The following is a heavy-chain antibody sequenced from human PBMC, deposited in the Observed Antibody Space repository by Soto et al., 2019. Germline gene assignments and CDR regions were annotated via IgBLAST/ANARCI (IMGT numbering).Heavy chain of an antibody. CDR3: ARGLAPYYFYY. Sequence: QVQLVQSGAEVKKPGASVKVSCKASGYTFTSYAMHWVRQAPGQRLEWMGWINAGNGNTKYSQKFQGRVTITRDTSASTAYMELSSLRSEDTAVNYCARGLAPYYFYYSGQGTLVTVSS. V-gene: IGHV1-3*01. CDR1: GYTFTSYA. J-gene: IGHJ4*02. CDR2: INAGNGNT. D-gene: IGHD6-19*01.